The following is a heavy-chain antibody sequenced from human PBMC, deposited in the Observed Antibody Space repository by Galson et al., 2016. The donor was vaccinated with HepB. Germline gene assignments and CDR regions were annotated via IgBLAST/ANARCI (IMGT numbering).Heavy chain of an antibody. CDR2: ISQDGGST. CDR3: AKDYSRGWYQTGFDY. Sequence: SLRLSCAASGFTFDDYTMHWVRQAPGKGLEWVSLISQDGGSTYDADSVKGRFTIFRDNSKNSLYLQMNSLRTEDTALYFCAKDYSRGWYQTGFDYWGQGTLVTVSS. V-gene: IGHV3-43*01. CDR1: GFTFDDYT. J-gene: IGHJ4*01. D-gene: IGHD6-19*01.